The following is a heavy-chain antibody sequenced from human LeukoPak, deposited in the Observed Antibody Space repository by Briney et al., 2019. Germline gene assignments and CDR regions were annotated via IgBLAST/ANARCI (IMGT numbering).Heavy chain of an antibody. D-gene: IGHD3-3*01. J-gene: IGHJ6*02. V-gene: IGHV3-7*01. Sequence: TGGSLRLSCAASGFTSSSYWMSWVRQAPGKGLEWVANIKQDGSEKFYVDSVKGRFTISRDNAKNSLYLQMNSLRAEDTAVYYCARVKGVADFWSGWYYYYGLDVWGQGTTVTVSS. CDR2: IKQDGSEK. CDR1: GFTSSSYW. CDR3: ARVKGVADFWSGWYYYYGLDV.